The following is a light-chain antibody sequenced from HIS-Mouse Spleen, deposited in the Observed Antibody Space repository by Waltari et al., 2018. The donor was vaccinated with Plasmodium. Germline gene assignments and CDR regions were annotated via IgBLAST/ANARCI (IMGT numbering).Light chain of an antibody. CDR3: CSYAGSRLV. CDR2: EGS. Sequence: QSALTQPASVSGSPGQSIPISCTGTSRDVGSYNLVSWYQQHPGKAPKLMIYEGSKRPSGVSNRFSGSKSGNTASLTISGLQAEDEADYYCCSYAGSRLVFGGGTKLTVL. CDR1: SRDVGSYNL. V-gene: IGLV2-23*01. J-gene: IGLJ2*01.